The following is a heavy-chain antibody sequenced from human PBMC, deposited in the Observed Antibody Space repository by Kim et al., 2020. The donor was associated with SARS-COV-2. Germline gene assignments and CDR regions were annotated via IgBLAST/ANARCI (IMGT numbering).Heavy chain of an antibody. D-gene: IGHD6-6*01. CDR1: GGTFSSYA. Sequence: SVKVSCKASGGTFSSYAISWVRQAPGQGLEWMGGIIPIFGTANYAQKFQGRVTITADASTSTAYMELSSLRTEDTAVNYCARTDTIAARPDDAVDIWGQ. CDR3: ARTDTIAARPDDAVDI. CDR2: IIPIFGTA. J-gene: IGHJ3*02. V-gene: IGHV1-69*13.